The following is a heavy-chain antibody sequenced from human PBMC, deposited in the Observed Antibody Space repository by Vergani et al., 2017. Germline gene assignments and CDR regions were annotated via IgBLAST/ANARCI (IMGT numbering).Heavy chain of an antibody. CDR1: DSSIMTNPY. D-gene: IGHD3-10*01. J-gene: IGHJ6*02. CDR3: ARHRGSGGFFPSAYFDGMDV. CDR2: IHHSGDT. Sequence: QVQLQESGPGLVKPSETLTLTCDVSDSSIMTNPYWGWFRQSPGKGLEWIGCIHHSGDTRYNSSLKSRVSISIVSSSKFSLSLTSVTAAATAIYYCARHRGSGGFFPSAYFDGMDVWGHGTTVTVSS. V-gene: IGHV4-38-2*01.